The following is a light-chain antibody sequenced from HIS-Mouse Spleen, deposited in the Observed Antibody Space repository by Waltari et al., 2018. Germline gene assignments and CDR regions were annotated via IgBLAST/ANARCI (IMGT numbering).Light chain of an antibody. CDR3: MQALQTPT. CDR2: LGS. Sequence: DIVMTQSPLSLPVTPGEPASISCRSSQSLLHSNGYNYLDWYLQKPGQSPQLLSYLGSNRASWVPDRFSGSGSGTDFTLKISRVEAEDVGVYYCMQALQTPTFGQGTKLEIK. V-gene: IGKV2-28*01. J-gene: IGKJ2*01. CDR1: QSLLHSNGYNY.